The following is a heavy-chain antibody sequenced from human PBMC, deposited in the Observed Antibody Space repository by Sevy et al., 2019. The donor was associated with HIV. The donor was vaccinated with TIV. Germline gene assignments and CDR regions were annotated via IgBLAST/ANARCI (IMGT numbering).Heavy chain of an antibody. CDR1: GFTFSSYA. V-gene: IGHV3-30-3*01. Sequence: GGSLRLSCAASGFTFSSYAMHWVRQAPGKGLEWVAVISYDGSNKYYADSVKGRFTISRDNSKNTLYLQMNSLRAEGTAVYYCARGWDIVVVPAANQFDYWGQGTLVTVSS. CDR3: ARGWDIVVVPAANQFDY. J-gene: IGHJ4*02. D-gene: IGHD2-2*01. CDR2: ISYDGSNK.